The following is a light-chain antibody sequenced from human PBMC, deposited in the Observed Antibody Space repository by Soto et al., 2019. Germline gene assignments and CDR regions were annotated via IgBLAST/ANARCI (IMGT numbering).Light chain of an antibody. V-gene: IGKV3-20*01. J-gene: IGKJ5*01. Sequence: EIVLTQSPGTLSLSPGERATLSCRASQSVSSSYLAWYQQKPGQPPRLLIYGASSRATGIPDRFSGSGSGTDFTLTISSLQSEDFAVYYCQQYNNWPITFGQGTRLEIK. CDR2: GAS. CDR3: QQYNNWPIT. CDR1: QSVSSSY.